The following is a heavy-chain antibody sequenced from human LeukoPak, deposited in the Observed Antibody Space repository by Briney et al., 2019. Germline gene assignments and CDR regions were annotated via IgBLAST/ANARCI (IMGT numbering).Heavy chain of an antibody. CDR2: IYYSGNT. CDR1: GDSITNYF. CDR3: ARGRVAYSAYYFDY. V-gene: IGHV4-59*01. D-gene: IGHD2-15*01. Sequence: PSETLSLTCTVSGDSITNYFRSWIRQPPGKGLEWIGYIYYSGNTNYKHSLKSRVTMSVDTSTNQFSLRLRSVTAADTAVYYCARGRVAYSAYYFDYWGRGTLVTVSS. J-gene: IGHJ4*02.